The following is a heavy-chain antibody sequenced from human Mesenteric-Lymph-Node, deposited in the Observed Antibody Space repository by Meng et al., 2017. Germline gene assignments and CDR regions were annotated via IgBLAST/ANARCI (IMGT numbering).Heavy chain of an antibody. D-gene: IGHD6-13*01. CDR2: IYYSGRT. Sequence: QLQLHGAGPGLVKPSETLSLTCTVSGGPINSSSYYWGWIRQPPGKGLEWIGSIYYSGRTYYNPSLKSRVTISVDTSKNQFSLKLSSVTAADTAVYYCARPIAAAGWFDPWGQGTLVTVSS. J-gene: IGHJ5*02. CDR3: ARPIAAAGWFDP. CDR1: GGPINSSSYY. V-gene: IGHV4-39*01.